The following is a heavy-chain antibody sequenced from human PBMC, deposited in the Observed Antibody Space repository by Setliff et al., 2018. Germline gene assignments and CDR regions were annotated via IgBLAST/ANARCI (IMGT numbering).Heavy chain of an antibody. V-gene: IGHV4-34*01. Sequence: SETLSLTCAVYGGSFSDSHWSWIRQPPGKGLEWIGEIGQGGSTNYNPSLKSRVTISLDTSKNQFSLKLASMTAADTAIYYCARAPQYTNYWYALSWFDPWGQGTLVTVSS. CDR1: GGSFSDSH. D-gene: IGHD2-8*02. J-gene: IGHJ5*02. CDR2: IGQGGST. CDR3: ARAPQYTNYWYALSWFDP.